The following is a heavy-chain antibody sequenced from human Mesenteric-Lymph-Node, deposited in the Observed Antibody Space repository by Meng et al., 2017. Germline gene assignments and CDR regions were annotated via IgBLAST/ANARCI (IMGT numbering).Heavy chain of an antibody. CDR3: ARDLRIAVAGTSSWFDP. D-gene: IGHD6-19*01. CDR2: INAGNGNT. Sequence: ASVKVSCKASGYTFTSYAMHWVRQAPGQRLEWMGWINAGNGNTKYSQKFQGRVTITRDTSASTAYMELSNLRSDDTAVYYCARDLRIAVAGTSSWFDPWGQGTLVTVSS. V-gene: IGHV1-3*01. CDR1: GYTFTSYA. J-gene: IGHJ5*02.